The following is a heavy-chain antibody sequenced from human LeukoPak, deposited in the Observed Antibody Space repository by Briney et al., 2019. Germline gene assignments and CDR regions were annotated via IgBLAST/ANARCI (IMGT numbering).Heavy chain of an antibody. CDR1: GFTFGAFW. CDR3: AKDVHLLEPENY. V-gene: IGHV3-74*01. Sequence: GGSLRLSCAASGFTFGAFWIHWVRQTPGKGLVWVSAINSDGSTTNYADSVLGRFTISRDNARNTVYLQMDSLRAEDTAVYYCAKDVHLLEPENYWGQGTLVTVSS. CDR2: INSDGSTT. J-gene: IGHJ4*02. D-gene: IGHD3-3*01.